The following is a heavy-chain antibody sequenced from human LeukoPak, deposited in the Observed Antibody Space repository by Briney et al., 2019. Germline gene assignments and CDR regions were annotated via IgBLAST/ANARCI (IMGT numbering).Heavy chain of an antibody. Sequence: GASVKVSCKASGYTFTSYAMHWVRQAPGQRLEWMGWINAGNGNTKYSQKFQGRVTITRDTSASTAYMELSSLRSEDTAVYYCARLRPTHNPEVQWLAPFDYWGQGTLVTVSS. CDR2: INAGNGNT. J-gene: IGHJ4*02. V-gene: IGHV1-3*01. CDR3: ARLRPTHNPEVQWLAPFDY. CDR1: GYTFTSYA. D-gene: IGHD6-19*01.